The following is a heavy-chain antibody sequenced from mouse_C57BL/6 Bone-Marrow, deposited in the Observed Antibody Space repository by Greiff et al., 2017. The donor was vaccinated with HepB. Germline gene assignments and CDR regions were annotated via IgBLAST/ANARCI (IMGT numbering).Heavy chain of an antibody. CDR2: IYPGDGDT. Sequence: VQGVESGPELVKPGASVKISCKASGYAFSSSWMNWVKQRPGKGLEWIGRIYPGDGDTNYNGKFKGKATLTADKSSSTAYMQLSSLTSEDSAVYFCARRRTSYYGNYVYAMDYWGQGTSVTVSS. CDR3: ARRRTSYYGNYVYAMDY. D-gene: IGHD2-10*01. CDR1: GYAFSSSW. J-gene: IGHJ4*01. V-gene: IGHV1-82*01.